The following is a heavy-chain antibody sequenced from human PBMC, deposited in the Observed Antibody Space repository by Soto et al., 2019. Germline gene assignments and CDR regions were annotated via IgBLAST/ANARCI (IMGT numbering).Heavy chain of an antibody. CDR1: GYTFTSYG. V-gene: IGHV1-18*01. Sequence: QVQLVQSGAEVKKPGASVKVSCKASGYTFTSYGISWVRQAPGQGLEWMGWISAYNGNTNYAQKLKGRVTMTTDTSTSTAYMEMRSLRSDAAAVYYCAGGWFGEFVYYCDYWGQGTLVTVSS. CDR2: ISAYNGNT. D-gene: IGHD3-10*01. J-gene: IGHJ4*02. CDR3: AGGWFGEFVYYCDY.